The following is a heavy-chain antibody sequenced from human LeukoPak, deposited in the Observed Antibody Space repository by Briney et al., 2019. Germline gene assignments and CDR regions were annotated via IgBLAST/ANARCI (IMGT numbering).Heavy chain of an antibody. CDR2: ISYDGSNK. D-gene: IGHD6-13*01. CDR3: AKDMWIDKAAAGTAGFDY. CDR1: GFTFSSYG. V-gene: IGHV3-30*18. J-gene: IGHJ4*02. Sequence: GRSLRLSCAASGFTFSSYGMHWVRQAPGRGREWVAVISYDGSNKYYADSVKGRFTISRDNSKNTLYLQMNSLRAEDTAVYYCAKDMWIDKAAAGTAGFDYWGQGTLVTVSS.